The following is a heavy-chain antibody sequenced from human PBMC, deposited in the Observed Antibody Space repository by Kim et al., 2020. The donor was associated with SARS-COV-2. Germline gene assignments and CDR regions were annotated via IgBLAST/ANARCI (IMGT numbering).Heavy chain of an antibody. Sequence: GGSLRLSLATSGFTFSDYYMAWIRQAPGKGLEWVSSITNSYDYSNYADSGKDRFNISRDNAKKSVYLGMKSLREAETAVYDCARAYKYDTGSSYYGLDVWGPGTTVTGSS. J-gene: IGHJ6*02. V-gene: IGHV3-11*05. D-gene: IGHD3-10*01. CDR2: ITNSYDYS. CDR3: ARAYKYDTGSSYYGLDV. CDR1: GFTFSDYY.